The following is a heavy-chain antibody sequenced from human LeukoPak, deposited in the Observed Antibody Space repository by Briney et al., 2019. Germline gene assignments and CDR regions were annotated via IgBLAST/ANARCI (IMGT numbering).Heavy chain of an antibody. CDR2: ISNNGGST. J-gene: IGHJ4*02. D-gene: IGHD7-27*01. Sequence: GGSLRLSCAASGFTFSNYAMHWVRQAPGKGLEYVSGISNNGGSTYYANSVKGRFTISRDNYKNTLYLQMGSLRAEDTAVYYCANTVWGSDYWGQGTLVTVSS. CDR3: ANTVWGSDY. V-gene: IGHV3-64*01. CDR1: GFTFSNYA.